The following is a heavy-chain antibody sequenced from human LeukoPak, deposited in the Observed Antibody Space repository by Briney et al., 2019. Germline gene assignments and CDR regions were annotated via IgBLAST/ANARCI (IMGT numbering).Heavy chain of an antibody. CDR1: GLTFSSYS. Sequence: GGSLRLSCAASGLTFSSYSFNWVRQAPGKGLEWVANIKQDGSEKDFVDSLKGRFTISRDNAKNSLYLQMNSLRAEDTAVYYCARIGYSSSSFDYWGQGTLVTVSS. CDR3: ARIGYSSSSFDY. CDR2: IKQDGSEK. V-gene: IGHV3-7*01. D-gene: IGHD6-6*01. J-gene: IGHJ4*02.